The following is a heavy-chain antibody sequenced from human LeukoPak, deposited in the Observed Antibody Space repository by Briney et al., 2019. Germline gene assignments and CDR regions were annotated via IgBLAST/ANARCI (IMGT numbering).Heavy chain of an antibody. CDR3: ARQPSNTGFDY. CDR1: GYSFTTYW. J-gene: IGHJ4*02. CDR2: IYLGDSDT. D-gene: IGHD1-14*01. V-gene: IGHV5-51*01. Sequence: GESLKISCKGSGYSFTTYWIGWVRQMPGKGLEWMGIIYLGDSDTRYSPSFQGQVTISADKSITTAYLQWSSLKASDSAIYYCARQPSNTGFDYWGQGTLVTVSS.